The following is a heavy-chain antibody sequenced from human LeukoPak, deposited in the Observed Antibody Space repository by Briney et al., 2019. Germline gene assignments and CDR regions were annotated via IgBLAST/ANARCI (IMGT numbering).Heavy chain of an antibody. D-gene: IGHD4-11*01. CDR2: IYYSGST. CDR3: ASLSGLQPNYFDY. V-gene: IGHV4-59*08. J-gene: IGHJ4*02. CDR1: GGSISSYY. Sequence: SETLSLTCTVSGGSISSYYCSWIRQPPGKGLEWIGYIYYSGSTNYNPSLKSRVTISVDTSKNQFSLKLSSVTAADTAVYYCASLSGLQPNYFDYWGQGTLVTVSS.